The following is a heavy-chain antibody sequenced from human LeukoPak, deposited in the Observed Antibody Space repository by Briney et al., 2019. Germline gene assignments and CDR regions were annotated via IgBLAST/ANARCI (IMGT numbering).Heavy chain of an antibody. CDR1: GGSFSGYY. CDR3: ARGQKPHYGSGSYFGY. V-gene: IGHV4-34*01. D-gene: IGHD3-10*01. CDR2: INHSGST. J-gene: IGHJ4*02. Sequence: PSETLSLTCAAYGGSFSGYYWSWIRQPPGKGLEWIGEINHSGSTNYNPSLKSRVTISVDTSKNQFSLKLSSVTAADTAVYYCARGQKPHYGSGSYFGYWGQGTLVTVSS.